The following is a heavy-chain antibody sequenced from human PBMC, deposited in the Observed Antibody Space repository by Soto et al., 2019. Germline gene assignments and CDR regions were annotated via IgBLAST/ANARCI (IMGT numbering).Heavy chain of an antibody. D-gene: IGHD5-18*01. CDR2: INAGNGNT. Sequence: GASVKVSCKASGYTFTSYAMHWVRQAPGQRLEWMGWINAGNGNTKYSQKFQGRVTITRDTSASTAYMELSSLRSEDTAVYYCARGYSYGYTFDYWGQGTLVTVSS. CDR1: GYTFTSYA. J-gene: IGHJ4*02. CDR3: ARGYSYGYTFDY. V-gene: IGHV1-3*01.